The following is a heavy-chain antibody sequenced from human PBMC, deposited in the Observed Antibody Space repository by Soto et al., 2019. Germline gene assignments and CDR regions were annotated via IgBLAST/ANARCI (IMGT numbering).Heavy chain of an antibody. Sequence: ASVKVSCKASGGTFSSYAISWVRQAPGQGLEWMGGSIPIFGTANYAQKFQGRVTITADESTSTAYMELSSLRSEDTAVYYCARGHSDIVATTIYYYYGMDVWGQGTTVTVSS. D-gene: IGHD5-12*01. CDR3: ARGHSDIVATTIYYYYGMDV. V-gene: IGHV1-69*13. CDR2: SIPIFGTA. CDR1: GGTFSSYA. J-gene: IGHJ6*02.